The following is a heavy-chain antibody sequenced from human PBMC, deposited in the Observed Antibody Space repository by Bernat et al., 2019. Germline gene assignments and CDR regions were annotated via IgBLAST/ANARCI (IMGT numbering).Heavy chain of an antibody. J-gene: IGHJ4*02. V-gene: IGHV4-59*08. Sequence: QVQLQESGPGLVKPSETLSLTCTVPGGSISSYYWRWIRQPPGQGLEWIGYIYYSGSTNYNPSLKSRVTISVDTSKNQFSLKLSSVTAADTAVYYCARVEHYYDSSGYYDYWGQGTLVTVSS. CDR3: ARVEHYYDSSGYYDY. D-gene: IGHD3-22*01. CDR1: GGSISSYY. CDR2: IYYSGST.